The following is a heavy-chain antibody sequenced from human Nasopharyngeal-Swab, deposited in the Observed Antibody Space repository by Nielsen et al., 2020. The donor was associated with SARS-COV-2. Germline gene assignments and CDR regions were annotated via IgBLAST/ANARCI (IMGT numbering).Heavy chain of an antibody. J-gene: IGHJ3*01. D-gene: IGHD6-19*01. CDR2: ISYDGSNK. CDR1: GFTFSSYA. V-gene: IGHV3-30*04. Sequence: GESLKISCAASGFTFSSYAMHWVRQAPGKGLEWVAVISYDGSNKYYADSVKGRFTISRDNSKNTLYLQMNSLRAEDTAAYYCARSGLAGIDAFDLWGQGTMVTVSS. CDR3: ARSGLAGIDAFDL.